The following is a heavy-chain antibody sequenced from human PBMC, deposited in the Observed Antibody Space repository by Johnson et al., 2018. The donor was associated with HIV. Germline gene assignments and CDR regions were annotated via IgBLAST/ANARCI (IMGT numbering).Heavy chain of an antibody. V-gene: IGHV3-13*01. D-gene: IGHD2-2*01. CDR1: GFTFSSYD. CDR3: TTDFIVSAPHHDAFDI. Sequence: VQLVESGGGLVQPGGSLRLSCAASGFTFSSYDMYWVRQATGKGLEWVSGIGTAGDTYYPGSVKGRFTISRDNAKNYLYLQMNSLKTEDTAVYFCTTDFIVSAPHHDAFDIWGQGTMVTVSS. CDR2: IGTAGDT. J-gene: IGHJ3*02.